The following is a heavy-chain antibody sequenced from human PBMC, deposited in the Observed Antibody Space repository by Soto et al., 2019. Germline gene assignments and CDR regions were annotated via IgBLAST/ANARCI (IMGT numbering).Heavy chain of an antibody. CDR3: ARGFSAGKGSPPDF. CDR2: VSGSCGST. J-gene: IGHJ4*02. V-gene: IGHV3-23*01. CDR1: GFTFSSFA. D-gene: IGHD6-13*01. Sequence: GGSLRLSCASSGFTFSSFAMIWVRHAPGKGLGLVSAVSGSCGSTYAAYSVSGGFTIAGDNSKSTLYLQMGILRAEDTGVYYRARGFSAGKGSPPDFWGPGSLVTVSS.